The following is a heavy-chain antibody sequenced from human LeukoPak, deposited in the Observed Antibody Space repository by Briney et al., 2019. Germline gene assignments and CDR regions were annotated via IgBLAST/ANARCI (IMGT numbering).Heavy chain of an antibody. CDR2: ISGYNGNT. D-gene: IGHD2-2*01. Sequence: ASVKVSCKASGYTFSSYGISWVRQAPGQGLEWMGWISGYNGNTNYAQRFQGRVTMTTDTSTSTAYMELRSLRSDDTAVYYCARDSGGYCSSTSCNHFDYWGQGTLVTVSS. J-gene: IGHJ4*02. CDR3: ARDSGGYCSSTSCNHFDY. CDR1: GYTFSSYG. V-gene: IGHV1-18*01.